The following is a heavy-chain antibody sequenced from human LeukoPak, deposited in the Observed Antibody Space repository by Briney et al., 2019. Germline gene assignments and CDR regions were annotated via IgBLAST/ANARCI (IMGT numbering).Heavy chain of an antibody. V-gene: IGHV1-2*02. Sequence: ASVKVSCKASGYTFTGYYMHWVRQAPGQGLEWMGWINPNSGGTNYAQKFQGRVTMTRDTSISTAYMELSRLRSDDTAVYYCAREGPIVGATTGWFDPWGQGTLVTVSS. CDR3: AREGPIVGATTGWFDP. CDR1: GYTFTGYY. J-gene: IGHJ5*02. D-gene: IGHD1-26*01. CDR2: INPNSGGT.